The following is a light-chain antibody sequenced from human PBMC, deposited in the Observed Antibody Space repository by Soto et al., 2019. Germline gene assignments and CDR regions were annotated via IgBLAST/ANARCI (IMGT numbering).Light chain of an antibody. CDR2: DAS. Sequence: IQMTQSPSTLSASVGDRVTITCRASQSISSWLAWYQQKPGKAPKLLIYDASSLESGVPSRFSGSGSGTEFTLTISSLQPDDFATYYCQQYNSYSLTWTFGQGTKVDIK. J-gene: IGKJ1*01. CDR1: QSISSW. CDR3: QQYNSYSLTWT. V-gene: IGKV1-5*01.